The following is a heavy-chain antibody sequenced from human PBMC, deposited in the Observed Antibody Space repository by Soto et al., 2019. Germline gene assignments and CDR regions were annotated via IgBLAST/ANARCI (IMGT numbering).Heavy chain of an antibody. J-gene: IGHJ5*02. CDR1: GYTFTTFW. Sequence: TGFGYTFTTFWISWVRQMPGRGLEWMGRIDPRDSYTNYSPSFQGHVTISVDKSISTAYLQWGSLKASDTAMYYCARLYCSSSTCDSWFDPWGQGTLVTVSS. CDR2: IDPRDSYT. V-gene: IGHV5-10-1*01. D-gene: IGHD2-2*01. CDR3: ARLYCSSSTCDSWFDP.